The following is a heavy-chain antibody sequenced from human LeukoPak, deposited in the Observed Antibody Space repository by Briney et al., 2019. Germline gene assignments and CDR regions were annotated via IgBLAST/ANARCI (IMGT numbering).Heavy chain of an antibody. Sequence: SVKVSCKASGGTFSSYAISWVRQAPGQGLEWMGGIIPIFGTANYAQKFQGRVTVTTDESTSTAYMELSSLRSEDTAVYYCARDFAGTTLGDAFDIWGQGTMVTVSS. V-gene: IGHV1-69*05. CDR2: IIPIFGTA. CDR3: ARDFAGTTLGDAFDI. D-gene: IGHD1-14*01. CDR1: GGTFSSYA. J-gene: IGHJ3*02.